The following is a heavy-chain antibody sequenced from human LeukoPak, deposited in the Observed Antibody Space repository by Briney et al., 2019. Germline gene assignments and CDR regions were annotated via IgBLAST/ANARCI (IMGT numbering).Heavy chain of an antibody. CDR2: INAGNGNT. CDR1: GYTFTTYV. V-gene: IGHV1-3*01. D-gene: IGHD6-6*01. CDR3: ARESSDY. J-gene: IGHJ4*02. Sequence: ASVKVSCKASGYTFTTYVIHWVRQAPGQRLEWMGWINAGNGNTEYSQEFQGRVTITRDTSARTAYMDLRSLRSDDTAVYYCARESSDYWGQGTLVTVSS.